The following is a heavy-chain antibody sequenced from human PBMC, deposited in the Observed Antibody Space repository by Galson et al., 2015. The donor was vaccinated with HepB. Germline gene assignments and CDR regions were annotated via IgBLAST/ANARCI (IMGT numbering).Heavy chain of an antibody. CDR2: IKQDGSEK. Sequence: SLRLSCAASGFTFSSYWMSWVRQAPGKGLEWVANIKQDGSEKYYVDSVKGRFTISRDNAKNSLYLQMNSLRAEDTAVYYCARVQYQLPSWVDAFDIWGQGTMVTVSS. J-gene: IGHJ3*02. CDR3: ARVQYQLPSWVDAFDI. V-gene: IGHV3-7*03. CDR1: GFTFSSYW. D-gene: IGHD2-2*01.